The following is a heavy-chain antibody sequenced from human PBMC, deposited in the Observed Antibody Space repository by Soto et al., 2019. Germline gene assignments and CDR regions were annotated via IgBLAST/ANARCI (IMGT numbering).Heavy chain of an antibody. CDR3: ARDQRTYGSGWYELDY. J-gene: IGHJ4*02. CDR1: GYDFARHG. Sequence: QVQLVQSGAEVKKPGASVTVSCKPSGYDFARHGITWVRQAPGQGLEWMGWISTYIGRTESPEKFQDRLTMTRDSSTSTAFRELRNLTSDDTAVYYCARDQRTYGSGWYELDYWGQGRLVTVS. D-gene: IGHD6-19*01. V-gene: IGHV1-18*01. CDR2: ISTYIGRT.